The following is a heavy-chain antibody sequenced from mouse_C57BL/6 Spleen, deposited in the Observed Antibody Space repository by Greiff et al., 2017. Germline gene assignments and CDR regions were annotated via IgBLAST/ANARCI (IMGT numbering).Heavy chain of an antibody. Sequence: VQLQQPGAELVKPGASVKLSCKASGYTFTSYWMHWVKQRPGQGLEWIGNINPSNGGTNYNEKFKSKATLTVDKSSSTAYMQLSSLASEDSAVYYCARGGRDYAMDYWGQGASVTVSS. CDR2: INPSNGGT. D-gene: IGHD3-3*01. CDR1: GYTFTSYW. J-gene: IGHJ4*01. V-gene: IGHV1-53*01. CDR3: ARGGRDYAMDY.